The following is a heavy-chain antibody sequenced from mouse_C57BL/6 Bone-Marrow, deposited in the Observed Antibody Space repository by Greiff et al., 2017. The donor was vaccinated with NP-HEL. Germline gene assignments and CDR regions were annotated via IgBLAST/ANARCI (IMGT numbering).Heavy chain of an antibody. CDR2: IDPRSGNL. CDR3: AREGTPSY. CDR1: GYTLTSYG. Sequence: QVQLQQSGAELARPGASVKLSCKASGYTLTSYGISWVKQRPGQGLEGIGEIDPRSGNLYYNEKFKGKATLTADKSSSTAYMELRSLTSEDSAVYFCAREGTPSYWGQGTLVTVSA. V-gene: IGHV1-81*01. J-gene: IGHJ3*01. D-gene: IGHD3-3*01.